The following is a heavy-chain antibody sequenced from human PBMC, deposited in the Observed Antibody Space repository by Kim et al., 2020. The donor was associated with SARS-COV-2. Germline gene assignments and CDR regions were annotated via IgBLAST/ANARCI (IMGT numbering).Heavy chain of an antibody. Sequence: SQTLSLTCAISGDNVSSNTAVWNWIRQSPSRGLEWLGRTYYRSKWYNDYAKSVKSRLTINPDTSKNQFSLQLNSVTPDDTAIYYCAPVRGNWGQGTLVIV. D-gene: IGHD3-10*01. CDR3: APVRGN. CDR1: GDNVSSNTAV. V-gene: IGHV6-1*01. J-gene: IGHJ4*02. CDR2: TYYRSKWYN.